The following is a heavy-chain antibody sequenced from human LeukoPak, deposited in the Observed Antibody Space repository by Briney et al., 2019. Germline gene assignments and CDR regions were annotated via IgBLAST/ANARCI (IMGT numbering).Heavy chain of an antibody. CDR2: INWRGGST. CDR3: ARGGGNYPFDW. J-gene: IGHJ4*02. D-gene: IGHD3-10*01. CDR1: GFTLADYG. Sequence: PGGSLRPSCAASGFTLADYGMSWVRQVPRKGLEWVSGINWRGGSTDYADSVQGRFTISRDNAKNSLYLQMNSLRAEDTAFYYCARGGGNYPFDWWGQGILVTVSS. V-gene: IGHV3-20*04.